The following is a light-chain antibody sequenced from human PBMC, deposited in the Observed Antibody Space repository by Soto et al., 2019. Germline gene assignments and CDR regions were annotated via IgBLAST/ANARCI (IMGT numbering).Light chain of an antibody. CDR1: QSISGSY. CDR3: QQYYNWPRT. CDR2: GAS. V-gene: IGKV3-15*01. J-gene: IGKJ1*01. Sequence: EIVLTQSPGTLSLSPGERATLSCRASQSISGSYLAWYQQKPGQAPRLLIYGASTRATGIPDRFSGSGSGTEFTLSISSLQSEDFAVYYCQQYYNWPRTFGQGTKVDNK.